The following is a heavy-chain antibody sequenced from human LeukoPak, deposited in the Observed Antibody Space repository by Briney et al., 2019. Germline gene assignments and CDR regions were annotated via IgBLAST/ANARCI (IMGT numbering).Heavy chain of an antibody. V-gene: IGHV4-59*12. Sequence: KASETLSLTCTVSGGSISSYYWSWIRQPPGKGLEWIGYIYYSGSTNYNPSLKSRVTISVDTSKNQFSLKLSSVTAADTAVYYCARGRGYSYGSAYYYYGMDVWGQGTTVTVSS. CDR1: GGSISSYY. J-gene: IGHJ6*02. CDR3: ARGRGYSYGSAYYYYGMDV. CDR2: IYYSGST. D-gene: IGHD5-18*01.